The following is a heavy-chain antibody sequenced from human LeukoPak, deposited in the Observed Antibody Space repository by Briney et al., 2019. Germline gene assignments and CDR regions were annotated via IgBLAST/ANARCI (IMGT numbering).Heavy chain of an antibody. CDR2: ISSSSSYI. CDR3: ATDVVVPAATDY. J-gene: IGHJ4*02. D-gene: IGHD2-2*01. CDR1: GFTFSSYS. V-gene: IGHV3-21*01. Sequence: GGSLRLSCAASGFTFSSYSMNWVRQAPGKGLEWVSSISSSSSYIYYADSVKGRFTISRDNAKNSLYLQMNSLRAEDTAVYYCATDVVVPAATDYWGQGTLVTVSS.